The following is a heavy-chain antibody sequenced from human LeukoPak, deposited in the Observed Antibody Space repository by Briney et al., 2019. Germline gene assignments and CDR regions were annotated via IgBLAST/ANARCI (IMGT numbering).Heavy chain of an antibody. V-gene: IGHV3-23*03. D-gene: IGHD6-19*01. J-gene: IGHJ4*02. Sequence: GGSLRLSCAASGFTFSSYAMSWVRQAPGKGLEWVSVIYSGGGTFYSESVKGRFTTSRDYSKNTLYLQMNSLRADDTAVYYCARDSNGPAFWGQGTLVTVSS. CDR3: ARDSNGPAF. CDR1: GFTFSSYA. CDR2: IYSGGGT.